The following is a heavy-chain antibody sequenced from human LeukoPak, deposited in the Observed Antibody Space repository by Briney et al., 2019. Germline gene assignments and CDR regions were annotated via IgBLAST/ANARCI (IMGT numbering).Heavy chain of an antibody. Sequence: GGSLRLCCAASGFTFSSYAMSWVRQAPGKGLEWVSTVSGSGGSTYYPDSVKGRFTISRDNSKNTLYLQMNSLRAEDTALYYCAKDGGSSGGLDVVEGYYFDCWGQGTLSPSPQ. CDR1: GFTFSSYA. V-gene: IGHV3-23*01. CDR2: VSGSGGST. D-gene: IGHD6-19*01. CDR3: AKDGGSSGGLDVVEGYYFDC. J-gene: IGHJ4*02.